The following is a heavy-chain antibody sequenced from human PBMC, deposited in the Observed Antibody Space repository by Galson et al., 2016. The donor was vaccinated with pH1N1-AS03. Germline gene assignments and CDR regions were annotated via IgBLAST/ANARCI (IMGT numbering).Heavy chain of an antibody. D-gene: IGHD1-26*01. CDR2: ISYDGSNK. CDR1: GFTFSSYG. J-gene: IGHJ5*02. Sequence: SLRLSCAASGFTFSSYGMHWVRQAPGKGLEWVAVISYDGSNKYYADSVKGRFTISRDNSKTTLYLHMNSLRAEDTAVYYCAKDPASGEVWDILGALNWFDPWGQGTLVTVSS. CDR3: AKDPASGEVWDILGALNWFDP. V-gene: IGHV3-30*18.